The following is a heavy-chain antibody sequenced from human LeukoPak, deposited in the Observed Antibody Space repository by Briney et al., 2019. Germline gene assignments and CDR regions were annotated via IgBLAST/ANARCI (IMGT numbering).Heavy chain of an antibody. D-gene: IGHD3-22*01. V-gene: IGHV3-21*01. Sequence: GGSLRLSCAASGFTFSSYSMNWVRQAPGKGLEWVSSISSSSSYIYYADSMKGRFTISRDNAKNSLYLQMNSLRAEDTAVYYCARVISPYYDSSGYLDYWGQGTLVTVSS. CDR1: GFTFSSYS. J-gene: IGHJ4*02. CDR3: ARVISPYYDSSGYLDY. CDR2: ISSSSSYI.